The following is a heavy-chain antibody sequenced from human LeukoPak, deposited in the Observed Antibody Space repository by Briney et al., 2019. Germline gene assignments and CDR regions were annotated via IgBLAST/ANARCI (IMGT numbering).Heavy chain of an antibody. D-gene: IGHD4-17*01. CDR3: AKQAWDYGDLNFDY. CDR1: GFTFSSYA. J-gene: IGHJ4*02. V-gene: IGHV3-23*01. CDR2: ICGSGGST. Sequence: PGGSLRLSCAASGFTFSSYAMSWVRPARGKGLEGVSAICGSGGSTYYADSVKGRFTISRDNSKNTLYLQMNSLRAEDTAVYYCAKQAWDYGDLNFDYWGQGTLVTVSS.